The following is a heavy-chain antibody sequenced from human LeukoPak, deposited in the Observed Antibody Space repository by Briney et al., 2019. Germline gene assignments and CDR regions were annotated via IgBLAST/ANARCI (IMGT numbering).Heavy chain of an antibody. Sequence: GGSLRLSCAASGFTFSSYEMNWVRQAPGKGLEWVSYISSSGSTIYYADSVKGRFTISRDNAKNSLYLQMNSLRAEDTAVYYCARAPSGSYYYYYYYMDVWGKGTTVTISS. CDR2: ISSSGSTI. CDR3: ARAPSGSYYYYYYYMDV. J-gene: IGHJ6*03. V-gene: IGHV3-48*03. CDR1: GFTFSSYE. D-gene: IGHD1-26*01.